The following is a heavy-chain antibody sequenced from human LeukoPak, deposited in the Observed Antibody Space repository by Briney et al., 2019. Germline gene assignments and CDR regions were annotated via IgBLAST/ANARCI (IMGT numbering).Heavy chain of an antibody. Sequence: GGALRLSCAASGFTFSSYAMSWVRQAPGKGLEWVSAIRDSGSSTHYADSVKGRFTTSRDNSKNTLFLQMNSLRAEDSAIYYCAKYGPQDSGSSHFDYWGQGALVTVSS. CDR1: GFTFSSYA. CDR3: AKYGPQDSGSSHFDY. CDR2: IRDSGSST. V-gene: IGHV3-23*01. D-gene: IGHD1-26*01. J-gene: IGHJ4*02.